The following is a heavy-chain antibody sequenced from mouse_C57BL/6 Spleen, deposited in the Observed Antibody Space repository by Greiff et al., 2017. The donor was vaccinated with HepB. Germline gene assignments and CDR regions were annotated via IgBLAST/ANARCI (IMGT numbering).Heavy chain of an antibody. D-gene: IGHD1-1*01. J-gene: IGHJ4*01. Sequence: QVQLQQSGPELVKPGASVKISCKASGYAFSSSWMNWVKQRPGKGLEWIGRIYPGDGDTNYNGKFKGKVTLTADKSSSTAYMQLSSLTSEDSAVYFCARKNLLLHAMDYWGQGTSVTVSS. CDR1: GYAFSSSW. V-gene: IGHV1-82*01. CDR3: ARKNLLLHAMDY. CDR2: IYPGDGDT.